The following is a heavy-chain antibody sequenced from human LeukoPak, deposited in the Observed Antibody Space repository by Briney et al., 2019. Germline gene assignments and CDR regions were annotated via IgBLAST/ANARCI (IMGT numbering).Heavy chain of an antibody. CDR1: GFTFSSYE. CDR3: ARDHYGDYSLDY. J-gene: IGHJ4*02. V-gene: IGHV3-48*03. CDR2: ISSSGSNI. D-gene: IGHD4-17*01. Sequence: PGGSLRLSCAASGFTFSSYEMNWVRQARGKGLEWVSYISSSGSNIYYADSVKGRFIISRDNAKNSLYLQMNSLRAEDTAVYYCARDHYGDYSLDYWGQGTLVTVSS.